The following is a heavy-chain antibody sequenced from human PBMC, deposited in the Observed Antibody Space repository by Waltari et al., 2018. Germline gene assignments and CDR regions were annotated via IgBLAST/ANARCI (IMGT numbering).Heavy chain of an antibody. D-gene: IGHD6-19*01. CDR1: GGTFSSYA. CDR3: ARVEWLVPY. J-gene: IGHJ4*02. CDR2: IIPIFGTA. Sequence: QVQLVESGGGVVQPGGSLRLSCAASGGTFSSYAISWVRQAPGQGLEWMGGIIPIFGTANYAQKFQGRVTITADKSTSTAYMELSSLRSEDTAVYYCARVEWLVPYWGQGTLVTVSS. V-gene: IGHV1-69*06.